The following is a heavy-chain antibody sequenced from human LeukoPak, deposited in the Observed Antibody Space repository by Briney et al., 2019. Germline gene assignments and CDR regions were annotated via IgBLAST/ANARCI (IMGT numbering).Heavy chain of an antibody. CDR1: GGSISSSSYY. Sequence: PSETLSLTCTVSGGSISSSSYYWGWIRQPPGKGLEWIGSIYYSGSTYYNPSLKSRVTISVDTSKNQFSLKLSSVTAADTAVYYCARHLPGRFLEWRPDAFDIWGQGTMVAVSS. V-gene: IGHV4-39*01. D-gene: IGHD3-3*01. CDR2: IYYSGST. J-gene: IGHJ3*02. CDR3: ARHLPGRFLEWRPDAFDI.